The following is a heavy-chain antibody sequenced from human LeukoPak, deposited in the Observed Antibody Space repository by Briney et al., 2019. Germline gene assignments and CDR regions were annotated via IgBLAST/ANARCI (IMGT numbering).Heavy chain of an antibody. D-gene: IGHD2/OR15-2a*01. CDR3: ARGRVTLEY. Sequence: SETLSLTCAVYGGSFSGYYWSWLRQPPGKGLEGIGEINHSGSTNYNPSLTSRVTISVDTSKNQFSLKLSSVTAADTAVYYCARGRVTLEYWGQGTLVTVSS. CDR2: INHSGST. CDR1: GGSFSGYY. J-gene: IGHJ4*02. V-gene: IGHV4-34*01.